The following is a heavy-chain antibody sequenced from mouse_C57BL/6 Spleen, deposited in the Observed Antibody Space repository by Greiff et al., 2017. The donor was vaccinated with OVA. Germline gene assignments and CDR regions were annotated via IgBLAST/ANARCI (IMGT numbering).Heavy chain of an antibody. Sequence: EVQLQQSGPELVKPGASVKISCKASGYTFTDYYMNWVKQSHGKSLEWIGDINPNNGGTSYNQKFKGKATLTVDKSSSTAYMELRSLTSEDSAVYYCARRHYGSSYVGDYWGQGTSVTVSS. CDR2: INPNNGGT. V-gene: IGHV1-26*01. D-gene: IGHD1-1*01. J-gene: IGHJ4*01. CDR1: GYTFTDYY. CDR3: ARRHYGSSYVGDY.